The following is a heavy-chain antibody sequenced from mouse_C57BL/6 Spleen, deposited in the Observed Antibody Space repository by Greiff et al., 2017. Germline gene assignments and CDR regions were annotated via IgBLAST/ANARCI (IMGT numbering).Heavy chain of an antibody. CDR1: GYTFTSYW. CDR3: AKWSYYAL. V-gene: IGHV1-69*01. CDR2: IDPSDSYT. Sequence: QVQLQQPGAELVMPGASVKLSCKASGYTFTSYWMHWVKQRPGQGLEWIGEIDPSDSYTNYNQKFKGKSTLTVDTSSSTAYMRRSSLTSEDASVYACAKWSYYALWGTGTPVTVSA. D-gene: IGHD1-1*01. J-gene: IGHJ1*03.